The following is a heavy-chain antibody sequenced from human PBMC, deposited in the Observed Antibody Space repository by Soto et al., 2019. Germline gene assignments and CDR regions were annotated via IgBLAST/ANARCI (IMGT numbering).Heavy chain of an antibody. D-gene: IGHD2-21*02. Sequence: QVQLVQSGAEVKKPGASVKVSCKASGYTFTSYAMHWVRQAPGQRLEWMGWINAGNGNTNYSQKFQGRVTVTGETSASTSYMGLSSLRSEDTAVYFCARSIVVVTAADYWGQGTLVTVSS. CDR2: INAGNGNT. V-gene: IGHV1-3*01. CDR3: ARSIVVVTAADY. J-gene: IGHJ4*02. CDR1: GYTFTSYA.